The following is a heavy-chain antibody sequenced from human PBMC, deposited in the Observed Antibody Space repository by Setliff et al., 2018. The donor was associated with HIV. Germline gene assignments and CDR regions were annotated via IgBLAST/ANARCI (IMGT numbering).Heavy chain of an antibody. CDR1: GFTFSSYW. CDR2: INSDGSST. J-gene: IGHJ4*02. CDR3: AREGYCSGGSCYRAFDY. D-gene: IGHD2-15*01. Sequence: PSETLSLSCAASGFTFSSYWMHWVRQAPGKGLVWVSRINSDGSSTSYADSVKGRFTISRDNAKNTLYLQMNSLRAEDTAVYYCAREGYCSGGSCYRAFDYWGQGTLVTVSS. V-gene: IGHV3-74*01.